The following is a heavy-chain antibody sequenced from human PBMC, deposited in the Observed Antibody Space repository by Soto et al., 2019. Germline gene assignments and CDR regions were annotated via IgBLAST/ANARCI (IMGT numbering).Heavy chain of an antibody. D-gene: IGHD6-19*01. Sequence: QVQLVQSGAEVKKPGSSVKVSCKASGGTFSSYTISWVRQAPGQGLEWMGRIIPILGIANYAQKFQGRVTITAEKSTSTAYMELSSMRSEDTAAYYCARGDGIAVAVLQHWGQGRLVTVS. CDR3: ARGDGIAVAVLQH. CDR1: GGTFSSYT. CDR2: IIPILGIA. V-gene: IGHV1-69*02. J-gene: IGHJ1*01.